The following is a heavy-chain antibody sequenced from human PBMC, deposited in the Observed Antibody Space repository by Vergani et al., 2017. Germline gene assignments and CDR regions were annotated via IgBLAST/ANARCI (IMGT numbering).Heavy chain of an antibody. CDR2: INPSGGST. J-gene: IGHJ5*02. CDR3: AREPFYNYNWFDP. V-gene: IGHV1-46*01. D-gene: IGHD1-20*01. CDR1: GYTLTELS. Sequence: QVQLVQSGAEVKKPGASVKVSCKVSGYTLTELSMHWVRQAPGQGLEWMGIINPSGGSTSYAQKFQGRVTMTRDTSTSTVYMELSSLRSEDTAVYYCAREPFYNYNWFDPWGQGTLVTVSS.